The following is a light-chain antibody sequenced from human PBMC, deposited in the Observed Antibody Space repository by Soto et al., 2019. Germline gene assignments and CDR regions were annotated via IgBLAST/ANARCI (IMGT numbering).Light chain of an antibody. Sequence: QSVLTQPASVSGSPGQSITISCTGTSSVVGRYNLVTWYQHYPGNAPELMIYDVSKRPSGVVNRFSGSKSGNTASLTISGLQAEDEADYYCCTYAGSNTYVFGTRTKVTV. J-gene: IGLJ1*01. CDR2: DVS. CDR1: SSVVGRYNL. V-gene: IGLV2-23*02. CDR3: CTYAGSNTYV.